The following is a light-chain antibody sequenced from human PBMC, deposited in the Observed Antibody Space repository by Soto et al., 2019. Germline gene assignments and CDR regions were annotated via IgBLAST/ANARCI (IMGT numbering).Light chain of an antibody. CDR2: GNN. V-gene: IGLV1-40*01. CDR1: SSNIGAGYD. J-gene: IGLJ1*01. CDR3: QSYDSSLSSYV. Sequence: QSVLTQPPSVSWAPGQRVTISCTGSSSNIGAGYDVHWYQQLPGTAPKLLIYGNNNRPSGVPDRFSGSKSGTSASLAITGLQAEDEADYYCQSYDSSLSSYVFGTGTKLTVL.